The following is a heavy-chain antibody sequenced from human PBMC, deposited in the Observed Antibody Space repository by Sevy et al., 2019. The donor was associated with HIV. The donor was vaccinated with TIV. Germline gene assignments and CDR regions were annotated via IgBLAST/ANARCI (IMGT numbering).Heavy chain of an antibody. D-gene: IGHD4-4*01. V-gene: IGHV3-23*01. CDR1: GFIFNSYV. CDR2: ISPSGGSV. Sequence: GGSLRLSCAASGFIFNSYVMNWVRQAPGKGLEWVSGISPSGGSVYYRDSVKGRFTISRDNSRNTQYLEMNSLRADDTVVYYCQAVTTAGRDYWGQGTLVTVSS. CDR3: QAVTTAGRDY. J-gene: IGHJ4*02.